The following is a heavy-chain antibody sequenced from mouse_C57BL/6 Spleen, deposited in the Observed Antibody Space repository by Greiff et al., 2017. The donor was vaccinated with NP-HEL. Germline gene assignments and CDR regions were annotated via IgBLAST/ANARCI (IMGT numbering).Heavy chain of an antibody. CDR2: ISDGGSYT. Sequence: EVNVVESGGGLVKPGGSLKLSCAASGFTFSSYAMSWVRQTPEKRLEWVATISDGGSYTYYPDNVKGRFTISRDNAKNNLYLQMSHLKSEDTAMYYCARTRNYYGSSYVGAMDYWGQGTSVTVSS. CDR1: GFTFSSYA. V-gene: IGHV5-4*03. CDR3: ARTRNYYGSSYVGAMDY. D-gene: IGHD1-1*01. J-gene: IGHJ4*01.